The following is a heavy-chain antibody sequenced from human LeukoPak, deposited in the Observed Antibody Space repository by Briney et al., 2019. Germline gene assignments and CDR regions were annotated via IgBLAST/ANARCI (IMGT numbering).Heavy chain of an antibody. D-gene: IGHD6-13*01. CDR2: INPNSGGT. V-gene: IGHV1-2*02. CDR1: GYTFTGYY. J-gene: IGHJ4*02. CDR3: ARAPPMDSSTSYLHTPSRYYFDY. Sequence: ASVKVSCKASGYTFTGYYMHWVRQAPGQGLEWMGWINPNSGGTNYAQKFQGRVTMTRDTSISTAYMELSRLRSDDTAVYYCARAPPMDSSTSYLHTPSRYYFDYWGQGTLVTVSS.